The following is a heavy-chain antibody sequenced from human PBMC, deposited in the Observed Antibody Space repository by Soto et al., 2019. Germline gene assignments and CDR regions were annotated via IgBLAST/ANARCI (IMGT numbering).Heavy chain of an antibody. CDR1: EFNVMSYW. V-gene: IGHV3-7*01. D-gene: IGHD3-16*01. CDR3: ARDIGFDYVN. CDR2: IKEDGSEI. J-gene: IGHJ4*02. Sequence: GGSLRLSCAVSEFNVMSYWMSWVRQAPGKGLEWVASIKEDGSEIYYLQSVRGRFTISRDSAGNALHLAMNYLSAEDTGVYFCARDIGFDYVNWGQGTLVTVSS.